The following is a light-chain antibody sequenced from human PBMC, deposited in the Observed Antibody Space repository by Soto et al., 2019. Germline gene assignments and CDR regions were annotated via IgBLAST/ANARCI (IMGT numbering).Light chain of an antibody. Sequence: QSALTQPASASGSPGQSITISCTGASSDVGSYNLVSWYQQQPGKVPQLIIYEGSKRPSGVCNRFSGSKSGNTAALTISGLQTEDEADYYGCSYGDFGPVVFGGGTKVTVL. J-gene: IGLJ2*01. CDR1: SSDVGSYNL. V-gene: IGLV2-23*01. CDR2: EGS. CDR3: CSYGDFGPVV.